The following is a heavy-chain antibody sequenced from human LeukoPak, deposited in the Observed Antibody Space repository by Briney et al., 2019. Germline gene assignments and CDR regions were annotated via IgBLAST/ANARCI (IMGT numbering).Heavy chain of an antibody. D-gene: IGHD3-10*01. CDR3: TTVLVWFGELLPD. CDR2: ISSSGGTT. J-gene: IGHJ4*02. CDR1: GFTFSSYA. Sequence: PGGSLRLSCAASGFTFSSYAMHWVRQAPGKGLEWVSGISSSGGTTDYVDSVKGRFTISRDNSKNTLYLQMNSLKTEDTAVYYCTTVLVWFGELLPDWGQGTLVTVSS. V-gene: IGHV3-23*01.